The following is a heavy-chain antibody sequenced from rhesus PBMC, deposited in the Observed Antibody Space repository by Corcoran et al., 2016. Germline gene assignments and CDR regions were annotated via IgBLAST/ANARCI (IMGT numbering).Heavy chain of an antibody. D-gene: IGHD1-44*02. CDR3: ARGDSGGYMGDFDD. CDR2: ISGGGGST. V-gene: IGHV4-173*01. Sequence: QLQLQESGPGLVKPSETLSLTCAVSVGSVSTNYWICIRPSPGKGMEWIGRISGGGGSTEYNPHLQSRVTISTDPSKNQFSLKLSSVTAADTAVYYCARGDSGGYMGDFDDWGQGVLVIVSS. CDR1: VGSVSTNY. J-gene: IGHJ4*01.